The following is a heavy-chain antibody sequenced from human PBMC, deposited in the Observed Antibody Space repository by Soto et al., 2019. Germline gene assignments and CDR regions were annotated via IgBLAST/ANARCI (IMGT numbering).Heavy chain of an antibody. CDR3: AADKVLQDSTGFDY. J-gene: IGHJ4*02. D-gene: IGHD3-10*01. Sequence: ASVKVSCKASGFTFTSSAVQWVRQARGQRLEWIGWIVVGSGNTNYAQKFQERVTITRDMSTSTAYMELSSLRSEDTAVYYCAADKVLQDSTGFDYWGQRTLVTVSS. CDR2: IVVGSGNT. CDR1: GFTFTSSA. V-gene: IGHV1-58*01.